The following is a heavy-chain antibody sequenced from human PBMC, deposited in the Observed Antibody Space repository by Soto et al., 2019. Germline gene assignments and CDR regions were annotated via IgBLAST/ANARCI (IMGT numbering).Heavy chain of an antibody. Sequence: GASVKVSCKASGGTFSSYAISWVRQAPGQGLEWMGGIIPIFGTANYAQKFQGRVTITADESTSTAYMELSSLRSEDTAVYYCASRYGSGSYYNVIPFDYWGQGTLVTVSS. J-gene: IGHJ4*02. D-gene: IGHD3-10*01. V-gene: IGHV1-69*13. CDR1: GGTFSSYA. CDR3: ASRYGSGSYYNVIPFDY. CDR2: IIPIFGTA.